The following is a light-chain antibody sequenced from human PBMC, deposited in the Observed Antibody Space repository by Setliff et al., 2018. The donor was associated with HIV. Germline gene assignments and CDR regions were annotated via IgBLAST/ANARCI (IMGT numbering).Light chain of an antibody. J-gene: IGLJ1*01. CDR2: EVT. CDR3: SSYTTSDTVV. CDR1: SSDVGGYKY. V-gene: IGLV2-14*01. Sequence: QSALAQPASVSGSPGQSITISCTGTSSDVGGYKYISWFQQHPGKAPKLMIYEVTDRPSGVSKRFSGSKSGNTASLTISGLQAEDEADYYCSSYTTSDTVVFGTGTKVTVL.